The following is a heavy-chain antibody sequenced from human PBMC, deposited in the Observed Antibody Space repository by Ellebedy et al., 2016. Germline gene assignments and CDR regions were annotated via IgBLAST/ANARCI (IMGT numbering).Heavy chain of an antibody. V-gene: IGHV3-72*01. CDR2: SKNKANNYAT. D-gene: IGHD3-3*01. CDR1: GSTFTDEY. CDR3: TKGYYWD. J-gene: IGHJ4*02. Sequence: GGSLRLXXATSGSTFTDEYMDWVRQVPGKGLEWVGRSKNKANNYATQYAASVKGRFTISRDDSKNSLDLQMNGLKTEDTAVYYCTKGYYWDWGQGTLVTVSS.